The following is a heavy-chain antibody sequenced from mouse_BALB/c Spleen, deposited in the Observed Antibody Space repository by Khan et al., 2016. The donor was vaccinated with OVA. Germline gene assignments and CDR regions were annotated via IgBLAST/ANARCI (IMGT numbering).Heavy chain of an antibody. V-gene: IGHV1S132*01. Sequence: QVQLQQSGAELVRPGASVKLSCKTSGYIFTSYWIHWVKQRSGQGLEWIARIYPGTDNTYYDEKLKDKATLTADKSSSTAYLQLSSLKSEDSAVYFCEREEALYYFDYWGQGTTLTVSS. CDR1: GYIFTSYW. CDR3: EREEALYYFDY. CDR2: IYPGTDNT. D-gene: IGHD1-1*01. J-gene: IGHJ2*01.